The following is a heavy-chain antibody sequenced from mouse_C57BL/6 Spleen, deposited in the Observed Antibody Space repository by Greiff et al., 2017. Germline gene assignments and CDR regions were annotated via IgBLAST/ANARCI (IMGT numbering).Heavy chain of an antibody. V-gene: IGHV1-54*01. CDR2: INPGSGGT. D-gene: IGHD1-1*01. Sequence: VQLVESGAELVRPGTSVKVSCKASGYAFTNYLIEWVKQRPGQGLEWIGVINPGSGGTNYNEKFKGKATLTADKSSSTAYMQLSSLTSEDSAVYFCASQGDYYGSSYGYWGQGTTLTVSS. J-gene: IGHJ2*01. CDR3: ASQGDYYGSSYGY. CDR1: GYAFTNYL.